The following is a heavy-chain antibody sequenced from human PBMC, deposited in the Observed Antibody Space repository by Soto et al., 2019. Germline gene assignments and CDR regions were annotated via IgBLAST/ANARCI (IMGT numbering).Heavy chain of an antibody. D-gene: IGHD6-25*01. J-gene: IGHJ4*02. CDR3: ARVPSSRYHYFDH. CDR1: GFTVSNYR. V-gene: IGHV3-66*01. Sequence: EVQLVESGGGLVQPGGSLRLSCAASGFTVSNYRMSWVRQAPGKGLEWVSVIYTAGSADFADSVKGRFTISRDNSKNTLYLQMISLSAEDTAVYYCARVPSSRYHYFDHWGRGTLITVSS. CDR2: IYTAGSA.